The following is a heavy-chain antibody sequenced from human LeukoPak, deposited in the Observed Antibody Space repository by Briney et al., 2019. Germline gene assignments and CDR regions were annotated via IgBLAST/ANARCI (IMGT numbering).Heavy chain of an antibody. CDR2: ISGIGDTT. V-gene: IGHV3-23*01. CDR3: AISNTANRNPNFDS. D-gene: IGHD5-18*01. Sequence: GGSLRLSCAASVFSYSAYGMSWVRQAPGKGLEWVSTISGIGDTTYYADSVKGRSTISRDNSRDTLSLQMNGLRAEDTAVYYCAISNTANRNPNFDSWGQGTLVTVSS. J-gene: IGHJ4*02. CDR1: VFSYSAYG.